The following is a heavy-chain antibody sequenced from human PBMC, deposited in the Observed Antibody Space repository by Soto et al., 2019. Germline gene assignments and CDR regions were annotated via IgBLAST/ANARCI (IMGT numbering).Heavy chain of an antibody. Sequence: PSETLSLTCTVSGGSMSSNYWTWIRQSPGKRLEWIGYIYYTGSTKYNPSFKSRVTISLDTSKSQFSLRLTSVTSADTAVYYCARGGSYGDFFGYWGQGAQVTVSS. CDR1: GGSMSSNY. CDR2: IYYTGST. J-gene: IGHJ4*02. CDR3: ARGGSYGDFFGY. V-gene: IGHV4-59*01. D-gene: IGHD4-17*01.